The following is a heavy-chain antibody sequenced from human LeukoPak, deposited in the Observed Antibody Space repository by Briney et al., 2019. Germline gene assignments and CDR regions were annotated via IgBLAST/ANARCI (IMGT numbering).Heavy chain of an antibody. Sequence: KPSGTLSLTCAVSGGSISSNNWWSWIRQSPGKGLEWIGYVYDSGSASYNPSLKSRVTISVDTSKNQFSLKLSSVTAADTAVYYCARSPGSSGFHSYFDYWGQGALVSVSS. CDR2: VYDSGSA. D-gene: IGHD3-22*01. CDR3: ARSPGSSGFHSYFDY. V-gene: IGHV4-59*08. CDR1: GGSISSNN. J-gene: IGHJ4*02.